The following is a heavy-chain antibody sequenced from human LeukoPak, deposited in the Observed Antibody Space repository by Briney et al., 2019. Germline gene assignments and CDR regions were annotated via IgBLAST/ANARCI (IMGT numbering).Heavy chain of an antibody. Sequence: SETLSLTCTVSGGSISSSSYYWGWIRQPPGKGLEWIGSIYYSGSTYYNPSLKSRVTISVDTSKNQFSLKLSSVTAADRAVYYCARQGEKQWLVRAGWFDPWGQGTLVTVSS. V-gene: IGHV4-39*01. D-gene: IGHD6-19*01. CDR3: ARQGEKQWLVRAGWFDP. CDR2: IYYSGST. CDR1: GGSISSSSYY. J-gene: IGHJ5*02.